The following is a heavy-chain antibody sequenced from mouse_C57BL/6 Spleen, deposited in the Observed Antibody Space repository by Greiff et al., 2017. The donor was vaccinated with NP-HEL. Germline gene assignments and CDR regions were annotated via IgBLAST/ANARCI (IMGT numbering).Heavy chain of an antibody. V-gene: IGHV1-82*01. D-gene: IGHD1-1*01. CDR1: GYAFSSSW. J-gene: IGHJ1*03. Sequence: QVQLQQSGPELVKPGASVKISCKASGYAFSSSWMNWVKQRPGKGLEWIGRIYPGDGDTNYNGKFKGKATLTADKSSSTAYMELRSLTSEDSAVYFCARSDYSVWGTGTTVTVSS. CDR3: ARSDYSV. CDR2: IYPGDGDT.